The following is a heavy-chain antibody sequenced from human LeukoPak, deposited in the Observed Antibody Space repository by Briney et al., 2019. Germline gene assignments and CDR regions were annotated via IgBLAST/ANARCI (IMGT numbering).Heavy chain of an antibody. D-gene: IGHD3-22*01. CDR3: AKDRDSSGPPYYLDY. J-gene: IGHJ4*02. V-gene: IGHV3-43*01. CDR1: GFTFHDYA. CDR2: ITWDAHST. Sequence: GGSLRLSCATSGFTFHDYAMHWVRQPPGKSLEWVSLITWDAHSTYYADSVKGRFTISRDNSKNSLYLQMNSLRTEDTALYYCAKDRDSSGPPYYLDYWGQGTLVTVSS.